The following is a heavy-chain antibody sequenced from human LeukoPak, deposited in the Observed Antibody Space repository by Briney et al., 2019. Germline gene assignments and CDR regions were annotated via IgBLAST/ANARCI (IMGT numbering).Heavy chain of an antibody. D-gene: IGHD2-15*01. V-gene: IGHV4-34*01. CDR2: INHSGST. CDR3: ARGLEVAATS. CDR1: GGSFSGYY. Sequence: SETLSLTCAVYGGSFSGYYWSWIRQPPGKGLEWIGEINHSGSTNYNPSLKSRVTISVDTSKNQFPLKLSSVTAADTAVYYCARGLEVAATSWGQGTLVTVSS. J-gene: IGHJ5*02.